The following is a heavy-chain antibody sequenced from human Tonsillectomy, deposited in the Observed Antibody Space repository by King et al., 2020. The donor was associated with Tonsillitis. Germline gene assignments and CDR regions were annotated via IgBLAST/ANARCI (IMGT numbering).Heavy chain of an antibody. Sequence: VQLQQWGAGLLKPSETLSLTCAVYGGSFSDYYWICIRQPPGMGLEGIGEINHSGSTNYNPSLKSRGTILVDTSKNQFSLKLSSVTAADTAVYYCARGEGVAATDYYYYMDVWGKGTTVAVSS. CDR2: INHSGST. CDR1: GGSFSDYY. V-gene: IGHV4-34*01. D-gene: IGHD2-15*01. J-gene: IGHJ6*03. CDR3: ARGEGVAATDYYYYMDV.